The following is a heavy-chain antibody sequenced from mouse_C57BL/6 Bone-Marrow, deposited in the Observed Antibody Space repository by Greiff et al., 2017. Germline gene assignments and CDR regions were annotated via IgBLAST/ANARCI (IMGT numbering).Heavy chain of an antibody. Sequence: QVQLQQPGAELVRPGTSVKLSCKASGYTFTSYWMHWVKQRPGQGLEWIGVIDPSDSYPNYNQKFKGKATLTVDTSSSTAYMQLSSLTSEDSAVYYCSSVGYFDYWGQGTTLTVSS. V-gene: IGHV1-59*01. CDR2: IDPSDSYP. CDR3: SSVGYFDY. CDR1: GYTFTSYW. J-gene: IGHJ2*01.